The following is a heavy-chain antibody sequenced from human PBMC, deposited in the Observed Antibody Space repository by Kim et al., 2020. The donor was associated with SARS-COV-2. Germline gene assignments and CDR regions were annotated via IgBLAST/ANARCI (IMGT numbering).Heavy chain of an antibody. V-gene: IGHV3-30*04. Sequence: GGSLRLSCAASGFTFSDYIMHWVRQAPGKGPEWVAIISNDGINKFYADSVKGRFTISRDNSKNAVYLQMNSLRADDTAQYYCVRNLLLAHGGTSDYYFDYWGRGTLVTVSS. CDR1: GFTFSDYI. D-gene: IGHD4-17*01. CDR3: VRNLLLAHGGTSDYYFDY. CDR2: ISNDGINK. J-gene: IGHJ4*02.